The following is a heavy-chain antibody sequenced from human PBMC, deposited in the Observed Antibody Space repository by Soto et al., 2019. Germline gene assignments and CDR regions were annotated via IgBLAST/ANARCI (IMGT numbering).Heavy chain of an antibody. CDR3: ARHAGEYQLLFSY. CDR2: IYYSGST. J-gene: IGHJ4*02. V-gene: IGHV4-59*08. CDR1: GDSISSHY. D-gene: IGHD2-2*01. Sequence: SETLSLTCTVSGDSISSHYWSWIRQPPGKGLEWIGNIYYSGSTNYNPSLKSRATISVDTSKNQFSLKLSSVTAADTAVYYCARHAGEYQLLFSYWGRGTMVTVSS.